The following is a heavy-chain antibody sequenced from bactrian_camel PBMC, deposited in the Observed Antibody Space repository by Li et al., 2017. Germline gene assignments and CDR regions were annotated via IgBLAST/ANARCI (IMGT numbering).Heavy chain of an antibody. J-gene: IGHJ4*01. CDR3: AAVGDSCKTVDRTTYKY. D-gene: IGHD3*01. CDR2: IYLGQGYI. V-gene: IGHV3S40*01. Sequence: DVQLVESGAGSVEAGGSLRLSCTMSGYTESVNVMGWFRQAPGKGREGVAAIYLGQGYITYADSVKGRFTISQDNATKNTIYLQMNGLKPEDAAMYYCAAVGDSCKTVDRTTYKYWGQGTQVTVS. CDR1: GYTESVNV.